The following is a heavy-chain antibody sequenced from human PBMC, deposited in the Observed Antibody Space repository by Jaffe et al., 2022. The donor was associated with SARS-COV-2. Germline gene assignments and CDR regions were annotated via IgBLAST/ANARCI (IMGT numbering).Heavy chain of an antibody. CDR1: GFTFSSYG. J-gene: IGHJ4*02. CDR3: AKDFSSWSRVRPPYFDY. V-gene: IGHV3-30*18. Sequence: QVQLVESGGGVVQPGRSLRLSCAASGFTFSSYGMHWVRQAPGKGLEWVAVISYDGSNKYYADSVKGRFTISRDNSKNTLYLQMNSLRAEDTAVYYCAKDFSSWSRVRPPYFDYWGQGTLVTVSS. D-gene: IGHD6-13*01. CDR2: ISYDGSNK.